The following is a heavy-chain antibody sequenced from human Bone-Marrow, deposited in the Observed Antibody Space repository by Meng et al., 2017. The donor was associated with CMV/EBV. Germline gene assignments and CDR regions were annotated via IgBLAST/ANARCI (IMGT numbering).Heavy chain of an antibody. D-gene: IGHD3-10*01. CDR2: IWFDGSNK. CDR3: TKGGHIDY. J-gene: IGHJ4*02. Sequence: GESLKISCVASGFTFSNYHMHWVRQAPGKGLEWVAVIWFDGSNKYYVDSVKGRFTISRDDSKNSLYLQMNSLRAEDTAIYYCTKGGHIDYCGQGTLVTVSS. V-gene: IGHV3-33*06. CDR1: GFTFSNYH.